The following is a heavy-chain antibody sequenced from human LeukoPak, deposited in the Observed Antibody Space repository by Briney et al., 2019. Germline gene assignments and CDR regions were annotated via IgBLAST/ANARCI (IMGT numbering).Heavy chain of an antibody. CDR1: GGSISSSSYY. CDR2: INHSGST. J-gene: IGHJ4*02. Sequence: PSETLSLTCTVSGGSISSSSYYWGWIRQPPGKGLEWIGEINHSGSTNYNPSLKSRVTISVDTSKNQFSLKLSSVTAADTAVYYCARGSLGSSWFRPFDYWGQGTLVTVSS. CDR3: ARGSLGSSWFRPFDY. V-gene: IGHV4-39*07. D-gene: IGHD6-13*01.